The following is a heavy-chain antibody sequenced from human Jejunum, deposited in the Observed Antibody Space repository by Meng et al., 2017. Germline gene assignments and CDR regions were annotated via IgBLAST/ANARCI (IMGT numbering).Heavy chain of an antibody. J-gene: IGHJ4*02. Sequence: GESLKISCAASGFIFSDYPMHWVRQAPGKGLEYVSTISSDGGSTYYANSVKGRFSISSDNIKNMVYLQMGSLRAEDTAVYYCARGSESIYSGSYSWGQGTLVTVSS. CDR2: ISSDGGST. CDR3: ARGSESIYSGSYS. CDR1: GFIFSDYP. V-gene: IGHV3-64*01. D-gene: IGHD1-26*01.